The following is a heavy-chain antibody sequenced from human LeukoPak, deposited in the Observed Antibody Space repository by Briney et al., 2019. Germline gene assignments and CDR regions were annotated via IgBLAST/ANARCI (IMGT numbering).Heavy chain of an antibody. CDR2: ILPMSGTA. Sequence: GCSVKGSCKASGGMYISYAITGVRQAPGEGVEWMGGILPMSGTANYAQNFQGRVTIARGESTSSAYMEMSSLRFDDTAVYYCATYGGNTAEYFQHWGQCTLVTVSS. CDR1: GGMYISYA. CDR3: ATYGGNTAEYFQH. V-gene: IGHV1-69*05. J-gene: IGHJ1*01. D-gene: IGHD4-23*01.